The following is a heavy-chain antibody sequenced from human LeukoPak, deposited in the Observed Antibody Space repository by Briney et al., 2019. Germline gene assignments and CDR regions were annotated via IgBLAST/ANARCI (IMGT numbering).Heavy chain of an antibody. D-gene: IGHD3-10*01. CDR2: IYTSGST. V-gene: IGHV4-4*07. CDR1: GGSISSYY. Sequence: SETLSLTCTVSGGSISSYYWSWIRQPAGKGLEWIGRIYTSGSTNYNPSLKSRVTISVDKSKNQFSLKLSSVTAADTAVYYCAREQNYMVRGVNDAFDIWGQETMVTVSS. CDR3: AREQNYMVRGVNDAFDI. J-gene: IGHJ3*02.